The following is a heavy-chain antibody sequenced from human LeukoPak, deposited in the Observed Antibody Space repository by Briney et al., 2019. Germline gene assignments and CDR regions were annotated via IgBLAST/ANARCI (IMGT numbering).Heavy chain of an antibody. CDR1: GFTFSSYA. J-gene: IGHJ6*03. D-gene: IGHD2-15*01. Sequence: PGGSLRLSCAASGFTFSSYAMSWVRQAPGKGLEWVSAISGSGGSTYYADSVKGRFTISRDNSKNTLYLQMNSLRAEDTAVYYCAKLGFREDATDYYYYYMDVWGKGTTVTISS. CDR2: ISGSGGST. CDR3: AKLGFREDATDYYYYYMDV. V-gene: IGHV3-23*01.